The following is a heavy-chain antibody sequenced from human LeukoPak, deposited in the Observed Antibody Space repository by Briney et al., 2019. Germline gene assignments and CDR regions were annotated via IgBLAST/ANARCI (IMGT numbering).Heavy chain of an antibody. CDR2: IITRFNTA. D-gene: IGHD3-10*01. J-gene: IGHJ4*02. V-gene: IGHV1-69*06. CDR1: GGILSTYA. CDR3: ARHGSGSYYTPPPDF. Sequence: SVKVSCKASGGILSTYAISWVRQAPGPGLEWMGGIITRFNTANYAQKFQGRVTITADISTSTTYMELSSLRFEDTAVYYCARHGSGSYYTPPPDFWGQGTLVTVSS.